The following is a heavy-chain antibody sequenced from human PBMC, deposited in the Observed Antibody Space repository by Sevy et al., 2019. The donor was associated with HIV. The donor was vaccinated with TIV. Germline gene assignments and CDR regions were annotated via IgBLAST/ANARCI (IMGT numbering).Heavy chain of an antibody. Sequence: SETLSLTCTVSGGSISSSSYYWGWIRQPPGKGLEWIGSIYYSGSTYYNPSLKSRVTISVDTSKNQFSLKLSSVTAADTAVYYCARIRNSCYYMDVWGKGTTVTVSS. CDR3: ARIRNSCYYMDV. V-gene: IGHV4-39*01. J-gene: IGHJ6*03. D-gene: IGHD2-21*01. CDR1: GGSISSSSYY. CDR2: IYYSGST.